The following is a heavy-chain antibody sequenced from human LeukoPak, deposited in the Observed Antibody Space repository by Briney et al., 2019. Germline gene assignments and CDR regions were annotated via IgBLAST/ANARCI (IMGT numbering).Heavy chain of an antibody. CDR3: ARLTFGGVIVVDY. CDR1: GYTFTSYY. V-gene: IGHV1-46*01. Sequence: ASVKASCKASGYTFTSYYMHWVRQAPGQGLEWMGIINPSGGSTSYAQKFQGRVTMTRDMSTSTVYMELSSLRSEDTAVYYCARLTFGGVIVVDYWGQGTLVTVSS. CDR2: INPSGGST. D-gene: IGHD3-16*02. J-gene: IGHJ4*02.